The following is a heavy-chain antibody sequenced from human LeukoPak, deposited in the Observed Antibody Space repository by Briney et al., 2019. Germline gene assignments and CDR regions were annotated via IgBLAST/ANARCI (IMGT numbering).Heavy chain of an antibody. J-gene: IGHJ4*02. Sequence: AGGSLRLSCAASGFTFSSYGMHWVRQAPGKGLEWVAVISYDGSNKYYADSVKGRFTISRDNSKNTLYLQMNSLRAEDTDVYYCAREGEMATIIPFDYWGQGTLVTVSS. V-gene: IGHV3-30*19. CDR3: AREGEMATIIPFDY. CDR1: GFTFSSYG. CDR2: ISYDGSNK. D-gene: IGHD5-24*01.